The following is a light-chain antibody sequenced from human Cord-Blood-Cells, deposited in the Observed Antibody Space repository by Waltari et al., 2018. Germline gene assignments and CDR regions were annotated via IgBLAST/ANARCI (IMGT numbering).Light chain of an antibody. CDR2: SNK. J-gene: IGLJ2*01. V-gene: IGLV1-44*01. Sequence: QSVLTQPPSASGTPGPRVTISCSGSSSTIGSNTVNWFQQLPGPAPKLLIYSNKQRPSGVPDRFSGSKSGTSASLAISGLQSEDEADYYCAAWDDSLNGVVFGGGTKLTVL. CDR1: SSTIGSNT. CDR3: AAWDDSLNGVV.